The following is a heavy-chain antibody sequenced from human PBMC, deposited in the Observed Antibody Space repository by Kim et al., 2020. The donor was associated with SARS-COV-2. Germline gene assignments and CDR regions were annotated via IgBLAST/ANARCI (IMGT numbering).Heavy chain of an antibody. CDR1: GYTFTSYD. CDR2: VNPNSHNT. D-gene: IGHD1-26*01. Sequence: ASVKVSCKASGYTFTSYDMNWLRQAPGQGPEWMGWVNPNSHNTGYAQNFQGRVTMTIDTPITTAYMELSSLRPEDTAVYYCATTKVGADNDYFEYWGQGT. V-gene: IGHV1-8*01. J-gene: IGHJ4*02. CDR3: ATTKVGADNDYFEY.